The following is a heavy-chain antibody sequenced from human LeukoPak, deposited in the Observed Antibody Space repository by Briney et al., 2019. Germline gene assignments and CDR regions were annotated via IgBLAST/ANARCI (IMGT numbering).Heavy chain of an antibody. D-gene: IGHD1-26*01. CDR1: GYTITNNY. CDR3: GREVGRGFDY. Sequence: ASVKVSCKASGYTITNNYMHWVRQAPGQGLEWMGVINPSGTGTNYAQKLQGRVTMTTDTSTSTAYMEVRSLTSEDAAVYYCGREVGRGFDYWGQGTLVTVSS. V-gene: IGHV1-46*01. J-gene: IGHJ4*02. CDR2: INPSGTGT.